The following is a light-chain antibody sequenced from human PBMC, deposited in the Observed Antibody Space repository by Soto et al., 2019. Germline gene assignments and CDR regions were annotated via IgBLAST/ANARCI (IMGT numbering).Light chain of an antibody. CDR2: GAS. V-gene: IGKV3-15*01. J-gene: IGKJ1*01. CDR1: QSVSSN. CDR3: QQYHDWPWT. Sequence: EIVMTQSPVTLSVSPGERATLSCRASQSVSSNLAWYQQRPGQAPRLLIFGASTRATGIPARVSGSGFGTEFTLTISSLQSEDFGVYYCQQYHDWPWTFGQGTSVEIK.